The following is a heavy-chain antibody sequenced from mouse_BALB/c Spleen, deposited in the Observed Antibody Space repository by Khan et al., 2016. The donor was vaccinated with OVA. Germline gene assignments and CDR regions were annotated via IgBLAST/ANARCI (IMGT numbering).Heavy chain of an antibody. CDR3: ARAGRWFDY. CDR1: GYSITSGYY. Sequence: EVQLQESGPGLVKPSQSLSLTCSVTGYSITSGYYWNWIRQFPGNKLEWMCYITSGGSFNYNPSLKNRISITRDTSNNQFFLKLNSVTPEDTATYYCARAGRWFDYWGQGTLVTVSA. J-gene: IGHJ3*01. CDR2: ITSGGSF. V-gene: IGHV3-6*02. D-gene: IGHD3-3*01.